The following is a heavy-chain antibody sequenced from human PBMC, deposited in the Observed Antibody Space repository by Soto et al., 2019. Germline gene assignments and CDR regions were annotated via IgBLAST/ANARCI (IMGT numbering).Heavy chain of an antibody. Sequence: GASVKVSCKASGXTFTSYAMHWVRQAPGQRLEWMGWINAGNGNTKYSQKFQGRVTITRDTSASTAYMELSSLRSEDTAVYYCARVIGGLYYFDYWGQGTLVTVSS. J-gene: IGHJ4*02. CDR2: INAGNGNT. CDR3: ARVIGGLYYFDY. D-gene: IGHD3-16*01. V-gene: IGHV1-3*01. CDR1: GXTFTSYA.